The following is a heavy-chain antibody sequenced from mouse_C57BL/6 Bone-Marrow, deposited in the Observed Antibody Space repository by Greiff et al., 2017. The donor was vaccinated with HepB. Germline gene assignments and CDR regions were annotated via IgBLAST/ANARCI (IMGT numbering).Heavy chain of an antibody. Sequence: EVQLQESGPGLVKPSQSLSLTCSVTGYSITSGYYWNWIRQFPGNKLEWMGYISYDGSNNYNPSLKNRISITRDTSKNQFFLKLNSVTTEDTATYYCARPPHFQIYYGNYLPAMDYWGQGTSVTVSS. CDR1: GYSITSGYY. V-gene: IGHV3-6*01. CDR2: ISYDGSN. CDR3: ARPPHFQIYYGNYLPAMDY. J-gene: IGHJ4*01. D-gene: IGHD2-1*01.